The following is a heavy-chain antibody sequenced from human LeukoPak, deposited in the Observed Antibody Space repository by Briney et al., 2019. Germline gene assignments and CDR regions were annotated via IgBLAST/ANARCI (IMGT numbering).Heavy chain of an antibody. D-gene: IGHD3-10*01. J-gene: IGHJ4*02. CDR2: IWYDGSNK. Sequence: PGGSPRLSCAASGFTFSSYGMHWVRQAPGKGLEWVAVIWYDGSNKYYADSVKGRFTISRDNSKNTLYLQMNSLRAEDTAVYYCARDRSQSGYFDYWGQGTLVTVSS. CDR1: GFTFSSYG. V-gene: IGHV3-33*01. CDR3: ARDRSQSGYFDY.